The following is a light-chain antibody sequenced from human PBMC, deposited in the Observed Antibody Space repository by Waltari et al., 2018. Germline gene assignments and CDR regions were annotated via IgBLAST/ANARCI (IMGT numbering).Light chain of an antibody. CDR1: QSVRARS. CDR2: GAS. Sequence: IVLTQSPGPLSLSPGDRATLSCSASQSVRARSLAWYQHKPGQAPRLLIWGASHMMTGIPHRFSGSGSGTDFTLTISSLEPEDFAVYYCQHYGSSLWTFGQGTKLEIK. CDR3: QHYGSSLWT. J-gene: IGKJ1*01. V-gene: IGKV3-20*01.